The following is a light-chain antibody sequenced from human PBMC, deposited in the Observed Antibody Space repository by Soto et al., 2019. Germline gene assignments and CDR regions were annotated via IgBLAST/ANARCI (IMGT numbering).Light chain of an antibody. CDR3: AAWNDRLMGV. CDR1: STNTGSSS. Sequence: QSVLTQPPSVSGTPGQTVTITCSGSSTNTGSSSVKWYQQFPGAAPKLLIYSNALRPSGIPNRFSGSKSGTSASLAISGLQPEDEADYSCAAWNDRLMGVFGPGTKVTVL. V-gene: IGLV1-44*01. J-gene: IGLJ1*01. CDR2: SNA.